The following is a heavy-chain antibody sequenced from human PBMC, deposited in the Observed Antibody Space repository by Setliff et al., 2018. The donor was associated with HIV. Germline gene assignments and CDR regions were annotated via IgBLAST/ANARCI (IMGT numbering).Heavy chain of an antibody. CDR3: ATSPAGEILGSRPFYFDY. J-gene: IGHJ4*02. D-gene: IGHD3-10*01. Sequence: TLSLTCTVSGDSINSGNYYWSWIRQHPGKGLEWIGYIYYSGSTYYSPSLKSRVTISEETSKNQFSLKMRSVTAADTAVYYCATSPAGEILGSRPFYFDYWGQGTLVTVSS. CDR1: GDSINSGNYY. V-gene: IGHV4-31*03. CDR2: IYYSGST.